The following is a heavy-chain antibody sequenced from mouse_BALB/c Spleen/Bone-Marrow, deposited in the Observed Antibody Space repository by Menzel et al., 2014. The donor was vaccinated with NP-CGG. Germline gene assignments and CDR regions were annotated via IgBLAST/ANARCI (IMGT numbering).Heavy chain of an antibody. J-gene: IGHJ2*01. CDR2: INSYGGST. D-gene: IGHD1-1*01. CDR1: GFTFXSYY. V-gene: IGHV5-6-2*01. CDR3: AGSYYGSTFNY. Sequence: DVKLVESGGGLVKLGGSLKLSCAASGFTFXSYYMSWVRQTPEKRLELVAAINSYGGSTYYPDTVKGRFTISRDNAKNTLYLQMSSLKSEDTALYYCAGSYYGSTFNYWGQGTTLTVSS.